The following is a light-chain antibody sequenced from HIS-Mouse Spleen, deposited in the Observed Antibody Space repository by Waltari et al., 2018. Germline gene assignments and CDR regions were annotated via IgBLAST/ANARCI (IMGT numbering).Light chain of an antibody. J-gene: IGLJ1*01. CDR1: SSHTVSNH. CDR2: SNN. CDR3: AAWDDSLNGNYV. Sequence: QSVLTQPPSASGTPGQRVTISCSGSSSHTVSNHVHWYQQLPGTAPKLLIYSNNQRPSGVPDRFSGSKSGTSASLAISGLQSEDEADYYCAAWDDSLNGNYVFGTGTKVTVL. V-gene: IGLV1-44*01.